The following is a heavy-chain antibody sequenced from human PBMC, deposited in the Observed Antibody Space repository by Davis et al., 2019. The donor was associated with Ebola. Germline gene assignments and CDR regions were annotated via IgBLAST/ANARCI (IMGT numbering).Heavy chain of an antibody. CDR3: AKGLGVIVVVPAAIGY. CDR2: ISYDGSNK. D-gene: IGHD2-2*02. V-gene: IGHV3-30*18. J-gene: IGHJ4*02. Sequence: GESLKISCAASGFTFSSYGMHWVRQAPGKGLEWVAVISYDGSNKYYADSVKGRFTIPRDNSKNPLYLQMNSLSAEDTAVYYCAKGLGVIVVVPAAIGYWGQGTLVTVSS. CDR1: GFTFSSYG.